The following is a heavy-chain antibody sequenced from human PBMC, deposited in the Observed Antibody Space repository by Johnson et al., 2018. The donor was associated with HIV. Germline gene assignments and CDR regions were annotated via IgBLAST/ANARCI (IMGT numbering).Heavy chain of an antibody. CDR3: ARALVVITDGHAFDI. CDR2: LHWYGGST. D-gene: IGHD3-22*01. Sequence: MQLVESGGGVVRPGGSLRLSFAASGSTFDDYGMSWVRHAPGKGLEWVPGLHWYGGSTGYADPVTGRFTISRDNAKHSLDLQMNSLRAQDTALYYCARALVVITDGHAFDIWGQGTMVTVSS. J-gene: IGHJ3*02. CDR1: GSTFDDYG. V-gene: IGHV3-20*03.